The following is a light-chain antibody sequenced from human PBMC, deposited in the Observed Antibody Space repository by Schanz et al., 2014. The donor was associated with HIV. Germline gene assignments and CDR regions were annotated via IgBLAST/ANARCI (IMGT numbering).Light chain of an antibody. CDR1: SSDVGGYNY. CDR3: AAWDDSLSGPV. Sequence: QSALTQPRSVSGSPGQSVTISCTGTSSDVGGYNYVSWYQQHPGKAPKLMIYDVSKRPSGVPDRFSGSKSGTSASLAISGLRSEDEADYYCAAWDDSLSGPVFGEGTKLTVL. CDR2: DVS. J-gene: IGLJ3*02. V-gene: IGLV2-11*01.